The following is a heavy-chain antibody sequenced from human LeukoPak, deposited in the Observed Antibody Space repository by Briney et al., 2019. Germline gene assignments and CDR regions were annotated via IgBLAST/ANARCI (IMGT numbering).Heavy chain of an antibody. Sequence: GGSLRLSCVASGINFDEYGMNWVRQAPGRGLEWVSGIDWNGDSTGYADSVKGRFTISRDNAKNSLYLQMNSLRAEDTALYYCASSRYDSSGYYGIIGYWGQGTLVTVSS. J-gene: IGHJ4*02. D-gene: IGHD3-22*01. CDR2: IDWNGDST. V-gene: IGHV3-20*04. CDR3: ASSRYDSSGYYGIIGY. CDR1: GINFDEYG.